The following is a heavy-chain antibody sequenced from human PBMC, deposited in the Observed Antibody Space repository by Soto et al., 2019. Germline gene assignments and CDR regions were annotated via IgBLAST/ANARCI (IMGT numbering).Heavy chain of an antibody. CDR1: GFTFSSHA. V-gene: IGHV3-30-3*01. D-gene: IGHD3-10*01. J-gene: IGHJ6*02. CDR2: ISFDGINK. CDR3: AREVLYGLDV. Sequence: GGSLRLSCAASGFTFSSHAFHWVRQAPGKGLEWVALISFDGINKYYPDSVKGRFTISRDNSNNTLYLQMNSLRAEDTAVYYCAREVLYGLDVWGRGTTVTVSS.